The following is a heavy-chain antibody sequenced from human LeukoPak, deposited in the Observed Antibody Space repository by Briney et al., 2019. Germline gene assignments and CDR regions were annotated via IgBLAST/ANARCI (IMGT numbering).Heavy chain of an antibody. CDR2: IRYDGSNK. D-gene: IGHD5-18*01. CDR1: GFTFSSHW. V-gene: IGHV3-30*02. Sequence: PGGSLRLSCAASGFTFSSHWMNWVRQAPGKGLEWVAFIRYDGSNKYYADSVKGRFTISRDNSKNTLYLQMNSLRAEDTAVYYCAKDGWIQLWDGEVYFDYWGQGTLVTVSS. J-gene: IGHJ4*02. CDR3: AKDGWIQLWDGEVYFDY.